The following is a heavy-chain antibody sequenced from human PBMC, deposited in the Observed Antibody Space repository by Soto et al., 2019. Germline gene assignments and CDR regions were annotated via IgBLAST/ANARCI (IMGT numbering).Heavy chain of an antibody. D-gene: IGHD2-21*02. V-gene: IGHV1-2*02. J-gene: IGHJ2*01. CDR2: INPNSGGT. CDR3: ARVVVTAIPWYFDL. CDR1: AYTLTSYY. Sequence: SVKVAWKASAYTLTSYYMHLVRQAPGQGLEWMGWINPNSGGTNYAQKFQGRVAMTRDTSISTAYMELSRLRSDDTAVYYCARVVVTAIPWYFDLWGRGTLVTVSS.